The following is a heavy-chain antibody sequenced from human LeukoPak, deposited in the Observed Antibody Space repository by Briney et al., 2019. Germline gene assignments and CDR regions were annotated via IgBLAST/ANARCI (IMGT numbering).Heavy chain of an antibody. D-gene: IGHD6-13*01. V-gene: IGHV1-18*01. CDR2: ISAYNGNT. CDR1: GYTFTSYG. Sequence: ASVKVSCKASGYTFTSYGISWVRQAPGQGLERMGWISAYNGNTNYAQKLQGRVTMTTDTSTSTAYMELRSLRSDDTAVYYCARSLGGPNIAAAGSIDYWGQGTLVTVSS. CDR3: ARSLGGPNIAAAGSIDY. J-gene: IGHJ4*02.